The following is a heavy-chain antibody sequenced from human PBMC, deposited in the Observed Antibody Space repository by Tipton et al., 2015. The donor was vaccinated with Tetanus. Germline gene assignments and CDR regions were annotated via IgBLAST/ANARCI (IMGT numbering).Heavy chain of an antibody. Sequence: TLSLTCAVYGGSFSGYYWSWIRQPPGKGLEWIGVINHSGSTNYNPSLKSRVTISVDTSKNQFSLKLGSVTAADTAVYYCAGGRADDSGSDPKGFDPWGQGTLVTVSS. D-gene: IGHD4-17*01. V-gene: IGHV4-34*01. CDR2: INHSGST. CDR3: AGGRADDSGSDPKGFDP. J-gene: IGHJ5*02. CDR1: GGSFSGYY.